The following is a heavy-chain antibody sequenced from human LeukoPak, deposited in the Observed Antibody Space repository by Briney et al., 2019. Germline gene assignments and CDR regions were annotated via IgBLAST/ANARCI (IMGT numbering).Heavy chain of an antibody. V-gene: IGHV4-59*11. Sequence: KPSETLSLTCTVSGGSISSHYWSWIRQPPGKGLEWIGYVYYSGSTNYNPSLKSRVTISIDTSKNQFSLKLSSVTAADTAVYYCASTYCGGYCYSSDDYYYMDVWGKGTTVTVSS. CDR2: VYYSGST. D-gene: IGHD2-21*01. CDR3: ASTYCGGYCYSSDDYYYMDV. J-gene: IGHJ6*03. CDR1: GGSISSHY.